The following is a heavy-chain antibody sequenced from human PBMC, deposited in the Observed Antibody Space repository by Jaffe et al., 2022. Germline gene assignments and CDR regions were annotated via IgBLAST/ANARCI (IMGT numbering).Heavy chain of an antibody. V-gene: IGHV3-15*01. Sequence: EVQLVESGGGLVKPGGSLRLSCAASGFTFSNAWMSWVRQAPGKGLEWVGRIKSKTDGGTTDYAAPVKGRFTISRDDSKNTLYLQMNSLKTEDTAVYYCTTGSGYYRHYYYYMDVWGKGTTVTVSS. CDR3: TTGSGYYRHYYYYMDV. D-gene: IGHD3-3*01. J-gene: IGHJ6*03. CDR1: GFTFSNAW. CDR2: IKSKTDGGTT.